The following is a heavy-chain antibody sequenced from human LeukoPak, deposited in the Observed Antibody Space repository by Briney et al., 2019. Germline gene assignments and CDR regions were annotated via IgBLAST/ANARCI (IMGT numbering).Heavy chain of an antibody. V-gene: IGHV3-30*04. CDR3: AKEAWDTPNLIFSEFDY. J-gene: IGHJ4*02. CDR1: GFTFSSYA. CDR2: ISYDGSNK. D-gene: IGHD5-18*01. Sequence: PGGSLRLSCAASGFTFSSYAMHWVRQAPGKGLEWVAVISYDGSNKYYADSVKGRFTISRDNSKNTLYLQMNSLRAEDTAVYYCAKEAWDTPNLIFSEFDYWGQGILVTVSS.